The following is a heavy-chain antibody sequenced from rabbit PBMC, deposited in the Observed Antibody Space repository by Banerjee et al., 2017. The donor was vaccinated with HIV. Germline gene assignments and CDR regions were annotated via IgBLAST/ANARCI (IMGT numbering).Heavy chain of an antibody. D-gene: IGHD4-1*01. CDR3: ARNDYSSGWGADL. Sequence: QELLVESGGGLVTLGGSLTLTCKASGFSFSSGYDMCWVRQAPGKGLEWIARIYTSSGSTDYASWVSGRFTISLDNAQNTVTLQMTNLTAADTATYFCARNDYSSGWGADLWGPGTLVTVS. V-gene: IGHV1S43*01. J-gene: IGHJ4*01. CDR2: IYTSSGST. CDR1: GFSFSSGYD.